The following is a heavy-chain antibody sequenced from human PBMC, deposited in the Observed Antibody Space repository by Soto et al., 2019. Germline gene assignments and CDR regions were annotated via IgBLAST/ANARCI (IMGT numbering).Heavy chain of an antibody. V-gene: IGHV3-23*01. J-gene: IGHJ4*02. CDR3: AKRPSYDYIWGSYHYFDY. D-gene: IGHD3-16*02. Sequence: PGGSVRLSCAASGVSFNSYAMGWVRQAPGKGLEWVSVVSGSGGGTYYADSVKGRFTISRDNSKNTLYLQMNSLRAEDTAVYYCAKRPSYDYIWGSYHYFDYWGQGTLVTVSS. CDR1: GVSFNSYA. CDR2: VSGSGGGT.